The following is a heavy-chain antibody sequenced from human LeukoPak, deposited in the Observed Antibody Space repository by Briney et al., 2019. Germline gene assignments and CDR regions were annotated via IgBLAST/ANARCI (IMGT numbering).Heavy chain of an antibody. D-gene: IGHD3-16*01. CDR2: IKRIIDGGTT. CDR3: ASPGEKDYYFDY. J-gene: IGHJ4*02. Sequence: PGGSLRLSCAASGFTFSNTWMNWVRQAPGKGLEWVGRIKRIIDGGTTDYAAPVKGRFTVSRDDSINTLYLQMSSLKTEDTAVYYCASPGEKDYYFDYWGQGTLVTVSS. V-gene: IGHV3-15*01. CDR1: GFTFSNTW.